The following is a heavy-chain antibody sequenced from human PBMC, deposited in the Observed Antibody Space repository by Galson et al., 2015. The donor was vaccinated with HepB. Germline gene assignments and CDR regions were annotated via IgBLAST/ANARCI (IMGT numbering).Heavy chain of an antibody. V-gene: IGHV3-21*01. CDR1: GFTFSSYS. Sequence: SLRLSCAASGFTFSSYSMNWVRQAPGKGLEWVSSISSSSSYIYYADSVKGRFTISRDNAKNTLYLQMNSLRAEDTAVYYCAKDRRPEPYDFWSGYRTKGPTDYWGQGTLVTVSS. CDR2: ISSSSSYI. D-gene: IGHD3-3*01. CDR3: AKDRRPEPYDFWSGYRTKGPTDY. J-gene: IGHJ4*02.